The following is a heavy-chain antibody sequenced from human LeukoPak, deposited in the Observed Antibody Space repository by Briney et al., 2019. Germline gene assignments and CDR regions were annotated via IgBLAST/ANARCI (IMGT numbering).Heavy chain of an antibody. Sequence: PGGSLRLSCAGSGLTFTSYFMGWVRQAPGKGLEWVANIKKDGSEINYVASVKGRFTISRDNARNSLYLQMSSLRAEDTAVYYCTSTSQPVAGTDWGQGTLVIVSS. CDR1: GLTFTSYF. D-gene: IGHD6-13*01. J-gene: IGHJ4*02. CDR2: IKKDGSEI. CDR3: TSTSQPVAGTD. V-gene: IGHV3-7*01.